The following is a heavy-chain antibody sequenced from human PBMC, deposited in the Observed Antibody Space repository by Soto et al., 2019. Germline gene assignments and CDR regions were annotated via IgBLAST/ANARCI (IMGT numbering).Heavy chain of an antibody. V-gene: IGHV3-21*01. CDR2: ISSSSSYI. CDR1: GFTFSSYS. J-gene: IGHJ4*02. Sequence: GGSLRLSCAASGFTFSSYSMNWVRQAPGKGLEWVSSISSSSSYIYYADSVKGRFTISRDNAKNSLYLQMNSLRAEDTAVYYCATNLITMVRGVIFRDQLPEDYWGQGTLVTVSS. D-gene: IGHD3-10*01. CDR3: ATNLITMVRGVIFRDQLPEDY.